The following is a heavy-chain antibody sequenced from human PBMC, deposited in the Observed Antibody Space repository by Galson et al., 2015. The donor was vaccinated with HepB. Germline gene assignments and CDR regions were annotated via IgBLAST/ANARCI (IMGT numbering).Heavy chain of an antibody. CDR2: ISYDGSNK. CDR1: GFTFSSYA. Sequence: SLRLSCAASGFTFSSYAMHWVRQAPGKGLEWVAVISYDGSNKYYADSVKGRFTISRDNSKNTLYLQMNSLRAEDTAVYYCARDIQRLLLPWGQGTLVTVSS. V-gene: IGHV3-30-3*01. J-gene: IGHJ5*02. D-gene: IGHD2-21*01. CDR3: ARDIQRLLLP.